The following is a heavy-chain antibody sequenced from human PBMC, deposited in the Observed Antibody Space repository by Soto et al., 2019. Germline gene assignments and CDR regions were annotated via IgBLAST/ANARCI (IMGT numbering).Heavy chain of an antibody. V-gene: IGHV3-21*01. CDR2: ISRSAGNT. J-gene: IGHJ3*02. Sequence: PGGSLRLSCAASGFTFSSYSMKWVRQAPGKGLEWVSSISRSAGNTYYADSVKGRFTISRDNAKNSMYLQMNSLRAEDTAVYYCARDQVPGLDAFDIWGQGTMVTVSS. CDR3: ARDQVPGLDAFDI. CDR1: GFTFSSYS.